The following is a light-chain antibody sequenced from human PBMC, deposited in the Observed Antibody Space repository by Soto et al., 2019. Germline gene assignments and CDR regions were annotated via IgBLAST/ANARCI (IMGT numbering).Light chain of an antibody. CDR1: QSVSSNY. CDR3: QQYRSSPRT. Sequence: EIVLTQSPGTLSLSPGERATLSCRASQSVSSNYLVWYQQKPGQAPRLLIYGASSRATGIPDRFSGSGSGTDFTLTISRLEPEACAVYYCQQYRSSPRTFGQGTKLEIK. J-gene: IGKJ2*01. CDR2: GAS. V-gene: IGKV3-20*01.